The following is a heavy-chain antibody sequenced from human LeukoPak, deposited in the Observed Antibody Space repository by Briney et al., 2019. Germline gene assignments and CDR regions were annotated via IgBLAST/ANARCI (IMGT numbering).Heavy chain of an antibody. CDR3: GSDGPSGAFDI. J-gene: IGHJ3*02. Sequence: TSETLSLTCAVYGGSFSGYYWSWIRQPPGKGLEWIGEINHSGSTNYNPSLKSRVTISVDTSKNQFSLKLSSVTAADTAVYYCGSDGPSGAFDIWGQGTMVTVSS. V-gene: IGHV4-34*01. CDR2: INHSGST. CDR1: GGSFSGYY. D-gene: IGHD3-10*01.